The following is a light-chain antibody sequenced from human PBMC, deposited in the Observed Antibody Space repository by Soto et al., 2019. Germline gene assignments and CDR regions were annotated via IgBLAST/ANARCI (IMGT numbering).Light chain of an antibody. CDR2: SAS. V-gene: IGKV3-20*01. J-gene: IGKJ3*01. CDR1: QTISSNY. CDR3: QQYGIV. Sequence: EVVLTQSPDTQSLSPGERATLSCRASQTISSNYVAWYQQKPGQAPRLLIYSASSRATGIPDRFSGSGSGTHFTLTISRLEPEDFAVYYCQQYGIVFGPGTKVEIK.